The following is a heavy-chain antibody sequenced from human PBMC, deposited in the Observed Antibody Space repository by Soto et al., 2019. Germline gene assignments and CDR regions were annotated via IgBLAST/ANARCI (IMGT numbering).Heavy chain of an antibody. D-gene: IGHD3-3*01. Sequence: QLQLQESGSGLVKPSQTLSLTRAVSGGSISSCGYSWSWIRQPPGKGLEWIGYIYHSASTYYNPSLKSRVNISVDRSKNQFSLKLSSVTAAYTSVYDCAAWEIFGVVPLDHWGQGTLVTVSS. CDR3: AAWEIFGVVPLDH. CDR1: GGSISSCGYS. J-gene: IGHJ4*02. CDR2: IYHSAST. V-gene: IGHV4-30-2*01.